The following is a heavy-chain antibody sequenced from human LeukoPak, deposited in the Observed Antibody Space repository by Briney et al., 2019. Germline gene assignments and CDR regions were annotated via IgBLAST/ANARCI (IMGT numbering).Heavy chain of an antibody. J-gene: IGHJ3*02. CDR1: GCTFSSYT. Sequence: PGGSLRLSCADSGCTFSSYTVQWVRQAPGKGLEYVSAITSNGGSTYFANSVKGRFTISRDNSKNTLYLQMGSLRAEDMAVYYCARGGVITDDAFVIWGQCTMVTVSS. D-gene: IGHD1-14*01. V-gene: IGHV3-64*01. CDR2: ITSNGGST. CDR3: ARGGVITDDAFVI.